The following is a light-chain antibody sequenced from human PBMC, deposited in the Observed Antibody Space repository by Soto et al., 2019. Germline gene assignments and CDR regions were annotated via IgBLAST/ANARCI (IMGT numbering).Light chain of an antibody. CDR2: GAS. V-gene: IGKV3-20*01. Sequence: EIVLTQSPGTLSLSPGERATLSCRASQSVSSSYLAWYQQKPGQAPRLLIYGASSRATGIPDRFSGSGSGTDFTLTISRPEPENFAVYYCQQYGSSPYTFGQGTRLEIQ. J-gene: IGKJ2*01. CDR3: QQYGSSPYT. CDR1: QSVSSSY.